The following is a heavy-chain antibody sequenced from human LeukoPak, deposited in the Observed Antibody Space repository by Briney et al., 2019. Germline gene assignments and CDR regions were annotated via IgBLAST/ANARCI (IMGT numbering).Heavy chain of an antibody. V-gene: IGHV3-30*18. CDR2: LSYDGANK. J-gene: IGHJ4*02. CDR3: AKGGTSVTRYVDF. Sequence: GSLRLSCVASGFTFSSYSMQWVRQTPGKGLEWVAILSYDGANKFYGETVKGRFTISRDNSQNTVYLQMNSLRADDTAVYYCAKGGTSVTRYVDFWGQGTLVTVSS. CDR1: GFTFSSYS. D-gene: IGHD4-17*01.